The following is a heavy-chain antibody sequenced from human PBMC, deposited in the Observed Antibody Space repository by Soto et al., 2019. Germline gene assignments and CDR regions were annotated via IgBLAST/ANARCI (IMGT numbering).Heavy chain of an antibody. CDR2: IYSGGST. D-gene: IGHD3-22*01. J-gene: IGHJ1*01. V-gene: IGHV3-53*01. CDR3: ARDRVESGYPEYFQH. Sequence: PVGSLRLSCAASGFSFSSYWMHWVRQAPGKGLEWVSVIYSGGSTYYADSVKGRFTISRDNSKNTLYLQMNSLRAEDTAVYYCARDRVESGYPEYFQHWGQGTLVNVSS. CDR1: GFSFSSYW.